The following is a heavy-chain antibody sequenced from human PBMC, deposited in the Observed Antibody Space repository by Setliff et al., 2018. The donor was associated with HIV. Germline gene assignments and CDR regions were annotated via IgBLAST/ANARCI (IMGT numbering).Heavy chain of an antibody. CDR1: GYPFSGYG. V-gene: IGHV1-18*01. CDR3: AREIGDYYDSSGYYPPTDYYYGMDV. J-gene: IGHJ6*02. Sequence: ASVKVSCKASGYPFSGYGISWVRQAPGQGLEWMGWISAYNGNTNYAQKLQGRVTMTTDTSTSTAYMELRSLRSDDTAAYYCAREIGDYYDSSGYYPPTDYYYGMDVWGQGTTVTVSS. CDR2: ISAYNGNT. D-gene: IGHD3-22*01.